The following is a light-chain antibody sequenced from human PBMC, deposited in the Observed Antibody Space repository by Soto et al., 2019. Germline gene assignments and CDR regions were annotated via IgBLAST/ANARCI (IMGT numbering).Light chain of an antibody. Sequence: DIQMTQSPSTLSASVGDRVTITCRASQSISSWLAWYQQKPGKAPKLLIYDASSLESGVPSRFSGCGSGTEFTLTLSSLQPDDFATYSCQQYNSYSPLTFGQGTKVEIK. CDR1: QSISSW. V-gene: IGKV1-5*01. CDR2: DAS. J-gene: IGKJ1*01. CDR3: QQYNSYSPLT.